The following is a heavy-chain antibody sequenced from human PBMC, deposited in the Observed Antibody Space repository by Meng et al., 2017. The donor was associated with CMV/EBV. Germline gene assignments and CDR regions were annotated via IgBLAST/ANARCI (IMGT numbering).Heavy chain of an antibody. D-gene: IGHD3-9*01. CDR1: GGSISSSSYY. Sequence: GSLRLSCTVSGGSISSSSYYWGWIRQPPGKGLEWIGTIYYSGTTYYTPSLKSRVTMSVDTSNNHFSLKLTSVTAADTAVYYCARLFLRLGRSPYFFDYWGQGTLVTVSS. CDR2: IYYSGTT. V-gene: IGHV4-39*02. CDR3: ARLFLRLGRSPYFFDY. J-gene: IGHJ4*02.